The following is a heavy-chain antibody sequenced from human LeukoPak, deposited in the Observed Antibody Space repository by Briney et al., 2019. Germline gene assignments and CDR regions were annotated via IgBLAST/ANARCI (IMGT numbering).Heavy chain of an antibody. J-gene: IGHJ4*02. CDR3: ARKDYYDSSGYYDY. V-gene: IGHV4-59*01. CDR2: IYYSGST. D-gene: IGHD3-22*01. Sequence: PSETLSLTCTVSGGSISSYYWSWIRQPPGKGLEWIGYIYYSGSTNYNPSLKSRVTILVDTSKNQFSLKLSSVTAADTAVYYCARKDYYDSSGYYDYWGQGTLVTVSS. CDR1: GGSISSYY.